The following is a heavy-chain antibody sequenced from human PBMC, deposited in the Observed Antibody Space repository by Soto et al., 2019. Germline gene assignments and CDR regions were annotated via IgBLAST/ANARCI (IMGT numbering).Heavy chain of an antibody. CDR2: ISGSGGST. CDR1: GFTFSSYA. CDR3: ANSGYSSYEPRDYYYYGMDV. V-gene: IGHV3-23*01. J-gene: IGHJ6*01. D-gene: IGHD5-12*01. Sequence: GGSLRLSCAASGFTFSSYAMSWVRQDPGKGLEWVSAISGSGGSTYYADSVKGRFTISGDNSKNTLYLQMNSLRAEDTAVYYCANSGYSSYEPRDYYYYGMDVWGQGTTVTVSS.